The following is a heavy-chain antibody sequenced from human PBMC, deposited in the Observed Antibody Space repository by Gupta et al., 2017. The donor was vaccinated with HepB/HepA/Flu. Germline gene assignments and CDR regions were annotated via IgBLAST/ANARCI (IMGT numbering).Heavy chain of an antibody. CDR2: IYWNDDK. V-gene: IGHV2-5*01. D-gene: IGHD6-19*01. J-gene: IGHJ4*02. Sequence: QITLKESGPTLVKPTQTLTLTCTFSGFSLSTSGVGVGWIRQPPGKALEWLALIYWNDDKRYSPSLKSRLTITKDTSKNQVVLTMTNMDPVDTATYYCAHRLEQWRNPWPYFDYWGQGTLVTVSS. CDR1: GFSLSTSGVG. CDR3: AHRLEQWRNPWPYFDY.